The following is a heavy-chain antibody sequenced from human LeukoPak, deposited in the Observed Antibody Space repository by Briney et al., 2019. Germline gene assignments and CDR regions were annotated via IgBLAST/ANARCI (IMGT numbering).Heavy chain of an antibody. D-gene: IGHD3-3*01. CDR1: GFTFSSYA. Sequence: GGSLRLSCAASGFTFSSYAMSWVRQAPGKGLEWVSAISGSGGSTYYADSVKGRFTISRDNSKNTLYLQMNSLRTEDTAVYYCITILGVVDTDYWGQGTLVTVSS. J-gene: IGHJ4*02. V-gene: IGHV3-23*01. CDR2: ISGSGGST. CDR3: ITILGVVDTDY.